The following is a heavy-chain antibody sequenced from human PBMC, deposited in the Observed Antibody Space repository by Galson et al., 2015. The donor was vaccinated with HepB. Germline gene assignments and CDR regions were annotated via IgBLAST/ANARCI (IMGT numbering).Heavy chain of an antibody. J-gene: IGHJ6*02. D-gene: IGHD1-1*01. Sequence: TLSLTCTVSGGSVSSGIYYWSWIRQPPGKGLEWIGYFYDSGSTKYNPSVKSRVTISVDTSKNQVSLKMKSVTAADTAVYYCAREAVSPSLETARIRCYGMDVWGQGTTVTVSS. CDR3: AREAVSPSLETARIRCYGMDV. CDR2: FYDSGST. CDR1: GGSVSSGIYY. V-gene: IGHV4-61*01.